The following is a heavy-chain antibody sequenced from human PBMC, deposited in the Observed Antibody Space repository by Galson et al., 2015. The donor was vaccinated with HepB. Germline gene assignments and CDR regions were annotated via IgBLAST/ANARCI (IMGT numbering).Heavy chain of an antibody. J-gene: IGHJ6*02. CDR3: ARDLGYCSGGSCYSVIPGYYYYGMDV. Sequence: SVKVSCKASGYTFTSYGISWVRQAPGQGLEWMGWISAYNGNTNYAQKLQGRVTMTTDTSTSTAYMELRSLRSDDTAVYYCARDLGYCSGGSCYSVIPGYYYYGMDVWGQGTTVTVSS. CDR2: ISAYNGNT. CDR1: GYTFTSYG. D-gene: IGHD2-15*01. V-gene: IGHV1-18*01.